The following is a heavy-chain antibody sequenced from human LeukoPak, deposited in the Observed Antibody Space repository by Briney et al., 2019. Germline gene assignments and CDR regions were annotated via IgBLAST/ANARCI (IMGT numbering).Heavy chain of an antibody. CDR2: IYYSGST. J-gene: IGHJ4*02. CDR1: GGSVSSGSYY. CDR3: ARESYGVDY. D-gene: IGHD5-18*01. Sequence: PSETLSLTCTVSGGSVSSGSYYWSWIRQPPGKGLEWIGYIYYSGSTNYNPSLKSRVTISVDTSKNQFSLKLSSVTAADTAVHYCARESYGVDYWGQGTLVTVSS. V-gene: IGHV4-61*01.